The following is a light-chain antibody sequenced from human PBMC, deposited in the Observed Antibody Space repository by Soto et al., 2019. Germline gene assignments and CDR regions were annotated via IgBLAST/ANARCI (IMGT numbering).Light chain of an antibody. V-gene: IGKV3-20*01. CDR3: QQYGSSGT. CDR2: GAS. J-gene: IGKJ1*01. Sequence: EIVLTQSPGTLSLSPVERATLSCRSSQSVSSSYLAWYQLKPGQAPRLLIYGASSRAIGIPDRFSGSGSGTDFTLTISRLDPEDFAVYYCQQYGSSGTFGQGTKVDIK. CDR1: QSVSSSY.